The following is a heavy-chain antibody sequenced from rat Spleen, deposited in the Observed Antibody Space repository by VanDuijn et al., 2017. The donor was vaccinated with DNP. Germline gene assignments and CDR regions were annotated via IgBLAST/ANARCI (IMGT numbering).Heavy chain of an antibody. V-gene: IGHV5S13*01. CDR1: GFTFSYYW. CDR3: VTSPGPNWFAH. J-gene: IGHJ3*01. Sequence: EVQLVESGGDLVRPGGSLKLSCAASGFTFSYYWMAWVRQVPGKGLEWIASITSGRGSTSYLDSVRGRFTISRDDARDTLFLQMNSLRSEDTATYYCVTSPGPNWFAHWGQGTLVTVSS. CDR2: ITSGRGST. D-gene: IGHD1-4*01.